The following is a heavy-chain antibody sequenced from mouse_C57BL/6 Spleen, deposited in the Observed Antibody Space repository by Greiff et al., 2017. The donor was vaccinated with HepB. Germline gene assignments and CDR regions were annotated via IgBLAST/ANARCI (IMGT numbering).Heavy chain of an antibody. V-gene: IGHV1-50*01. J-gene: IGHJ2*01. CDR1: GYTFTSYW. Sequence: QVQLKQPGAELVKPGASVKLSCKASGYTFTSYWMQWVKQRPGQGLEWIGEIDPSDSYTNYNQKFKGKATLTVDTSSSTAYMQLSSLTSEDSAVYYCARGGDYWGQGTTLTVSS. CDR2: IDPSDSYT. CDR3: ARGGDY.